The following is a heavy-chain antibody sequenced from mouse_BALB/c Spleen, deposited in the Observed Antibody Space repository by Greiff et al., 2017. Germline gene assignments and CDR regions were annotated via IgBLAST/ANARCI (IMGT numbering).Heavy chain of an antibody. CDR3: ARIERITTSYYAMDY. D-gene: IGHD2-4*01. J-gene: IGHJ4*01. V-gene: IGHV1-4*01. CDR2: INPSSGYT. Sequence: QVQLKQSGAELARPGASVKMSCKASGYTFTSYTMHWVKQRPGQGLEWIGYINPSSGYTNYNQKFKDKATLTADKSSSTAYMQLSSLTSEDSAVYYCARIERITTSYYAMDYWGQGTSVTVSS. CDR1: GYTFTSYT.